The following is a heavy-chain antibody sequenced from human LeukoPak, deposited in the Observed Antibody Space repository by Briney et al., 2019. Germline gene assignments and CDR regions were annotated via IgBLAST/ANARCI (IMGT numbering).Heavy chain of an antibody. D-gene: IGHD5-24*01. CDR2: INAGNGNT. J-gene: IGHJ4*02. CDR3: ARDWGDGYNPFDY. Sequence: ASVKVSCKASGYTFTSYAMHWVRQAPGQRLEWMGWINAGNGNTKYSQKFQGRVTITRDTSASTAYMELSSLRSEDTAVYYCARDWGDGYNPFDYWGQGTLVTVSS. CDR1: GYTFTSYA. V-gene: IGHV1-3*01.